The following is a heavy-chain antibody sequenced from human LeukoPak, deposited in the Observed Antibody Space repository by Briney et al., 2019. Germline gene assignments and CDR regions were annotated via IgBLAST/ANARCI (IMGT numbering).Heavy chain of an antibody. Sequence: ASVKVSCKASGYTFTSYGISWVRQAPGQGLEWMGGIIPIFGTANYAQKFQGRVTMTRDTSISTAYMELSRLRSDDTAVYYCASYCSGGSCYPDYWGQGTLVTVSS. CDR3: ASYCSGGSCYPDY. D-gene: IGHD2-15*01. J-gene: IGHJ4*02. CDR2: IIPIFGTA. V-gene: IGHV1-2*02. CDR1: GYTFTSYG.